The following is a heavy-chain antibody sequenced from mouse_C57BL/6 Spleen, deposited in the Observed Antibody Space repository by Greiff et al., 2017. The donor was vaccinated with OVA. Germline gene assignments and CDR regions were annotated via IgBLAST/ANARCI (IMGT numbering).Heavy chain of an antibody. D-gene: IGHD2-5*01. V-gene: IGHV5-4*01. CDR2: ISDGGSYT. CDR3: ARDNYYSNYIDV. Sequence: EVQGVESGGGLVKPGGSLKLSCAASGFTFSSYAMSWVRQTPEKRLEWVATISDGGSYTYYPDNVKGRFTISRDNAKNNLYLQRSHLKSEDTAMYYCARDNYYSNYIDVWGTGTTVTVSS. CDR1: GFTFSSYA. J-gene: IGHJ1*03.